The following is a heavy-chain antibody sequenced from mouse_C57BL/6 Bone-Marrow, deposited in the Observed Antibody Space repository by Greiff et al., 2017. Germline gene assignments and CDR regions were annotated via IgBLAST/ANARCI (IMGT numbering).Heavy chain of an antibody. J-gene: IGHJ2*01. CDR1: GYTFTSYW. CDR3: ARDSNYPRAFDY. CDR2: IYPGSGST. D-gene: IGHD2-5*01. Sequence: QVQLQQPGAELVKPGASVKMSCKASGYTFTSYWITWVKQRPGQGLEWIGDIYPGSGSTNYNEKFKSKATLTVDTSSSTAYMQLSSLTSEDSAGYYCARDSNYPRAFDYWGQGTTLTVSS. V-gene: IGHV1-55*01.